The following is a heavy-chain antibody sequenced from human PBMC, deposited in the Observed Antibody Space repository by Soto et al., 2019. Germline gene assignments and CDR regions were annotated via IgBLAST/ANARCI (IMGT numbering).Heavy chain of an antibody. CDR3: ARKVSGSTGRPDLWYFDL. Sequence: EVQLLDSGGGLVQPGGSLRLSCAASGFTFSGYALTWVRQAPGKGLEWVSAISGGGDATFYADSVKGRFTISRHNSNNTLYLQMNTLRAEDTAVYYCARKVSGSTGRPDLWYFDLWGRGTLVTVSS. CDR1: GFTFSGYA. D-gene: IGHD3-10*01. V-gene: IGHV3-23*01. CDR2: ISGGGDAT. J-gene: IGHJ2*01.